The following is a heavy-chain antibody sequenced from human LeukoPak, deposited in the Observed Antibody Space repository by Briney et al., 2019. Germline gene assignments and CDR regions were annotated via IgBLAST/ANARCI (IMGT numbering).Heavy chain of an antibody. CDR2: ISSSSSYI. CDR1: GFTFSSYS. V-gene: IGHV3-21*01. CDR3: ARDTQYNCNDEDAFDI. J-gene: IGHJ3*02. Sequence: GGSLRLSCAAPGFTFSSYSMNWVRQAPGKGLEWVSSISSSSSYIYHADSVKGRFTISRDNAKNSLYLQMNSLRAEDTAVYYCARDTQYNCNDEDAFDIWGQGTMVTVSS. D-gene: IGHD1-1*01.